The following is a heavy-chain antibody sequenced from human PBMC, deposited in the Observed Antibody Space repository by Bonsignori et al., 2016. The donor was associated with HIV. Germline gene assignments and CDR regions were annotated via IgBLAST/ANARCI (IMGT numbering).Heavy chain of an antibody. D-gene: IGHD3-3*01. CDR2: INHSGST. CDR3: AREGRFLEWLPLDP. J-gene: IGHJ5*02. V-gene: IGHV4-34*01. CDR1: GGSFSGYY. Sequence: SETLSLTCAVYGGSFSGYYWSWIRQPPGKGLEWIGEINHSGSTNYNPSLKSRVTISVDTSKNQFSLKLSSVTAADTAVYYCAREGRFLEWLPLDPWGQGTLVTVSS.